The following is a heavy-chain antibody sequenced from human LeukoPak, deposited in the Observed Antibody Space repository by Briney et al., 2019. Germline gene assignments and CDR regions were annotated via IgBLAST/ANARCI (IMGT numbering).Heavy chain of an antibody. J-gene: IGHJ4*02. CDR3: ARPSSSGWNDY. CDR2: INPNSGGT. D-gene: IGHD6-19*01. CDR1: GYTLTDYH. Sequence: ASVKVSCKASGYTLTDYHIHWVRQAPGQGLEWMGWINPNSGGTNYAQKLQGRVTMTTDTSTSTAYMELRSLRSDDTAVYYCARPSSSGWNDYWGQGTLVTVSS. V-gene: IGHV1-2*02.